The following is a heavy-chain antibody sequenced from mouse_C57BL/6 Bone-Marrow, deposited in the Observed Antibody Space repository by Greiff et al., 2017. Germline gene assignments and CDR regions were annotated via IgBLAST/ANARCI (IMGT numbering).Heavy chain of an antibody. D-gene: IGHD2-2*01. CDR2: IYPGNSDT. CDR1: GYTFTSYW. Sequence: VQLQQSGTVLARPGASVKMSCKTSGYTFTSYWMHWVKQRPGQGLEWIGAIYPGNSDTSYNQKFKGKAKLTAVTSASTAYMELSSLTNEDSAVYYCTRWQWGYRRHFDYWGQGTTLTVSS. V-gene: IGHV1-5*01. CDR3: TRWQWGYRRHFDY. J-gene: IGHJ2*01.